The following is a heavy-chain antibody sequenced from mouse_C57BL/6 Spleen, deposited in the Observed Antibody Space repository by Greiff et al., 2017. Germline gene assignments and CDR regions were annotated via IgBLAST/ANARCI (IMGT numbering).Heavy chain of an antibody. CDR1: GYTFTSYW. J-gene: IGHJ4*01. D-gene: IGHD2-5*01. V-gene: IGHV1-61*01. Sequence: QVQLQQPGAELVRPGSSVKLSCKASGYTFTSYWMDWVKQRPGQGLEWIGNIYPSDSETHYNQKFKDKATLTVDKSSSTAYMQLSSLTSEDSAVYYCARVYSKYNYAMDYWGQGTSVTVSS. CDR2: IYPSDSET. CDR3: ARVYSKYNYAMDY.